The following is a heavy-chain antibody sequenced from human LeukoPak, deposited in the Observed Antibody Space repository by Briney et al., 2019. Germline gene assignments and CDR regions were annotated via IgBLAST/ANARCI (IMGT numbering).Heavy chain of an antibody. CDR2: VNHSGST. CDR3: ARGASGWSSAYYYYYMDV. V-gene: IGHV4-34*01. Sequence: SETLSLTCAVYGGSFSGYYWSWIRQPPGKGLEWIGGVNHSGSTKYNPSLKSRVTISVDTSKNQFSLIPSSVTAADTAVYYCARGASGWSSAYYYYYMDVWDKGTTVTVSS. CDR1: GGSFSGYY. D-gene: IGHD6-19*01. J-gene: IGHJ6*03.